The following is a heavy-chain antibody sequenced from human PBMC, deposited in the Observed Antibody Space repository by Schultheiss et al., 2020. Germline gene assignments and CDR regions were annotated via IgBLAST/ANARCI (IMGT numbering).Heavy chain of an antibody. CDR3: ARAGGRGITTPVGWFDP. J-gene: IGHJ5*02. CDR2: IYYSGST. Sequence: SETLSLTCTVSGGSISSYYWSWIRQPPGKGLEWIGYIYYSGSTNYNPSLKSRVTISVDTSKNQFSLKLSSVTAADTAVYYCARAGGRGITTPVGWFDPWGQGTLVTFSS. CDR1: GGSISSYY. D-gene: IGHD3-3*01. V-gene: IGHV4-59*01.